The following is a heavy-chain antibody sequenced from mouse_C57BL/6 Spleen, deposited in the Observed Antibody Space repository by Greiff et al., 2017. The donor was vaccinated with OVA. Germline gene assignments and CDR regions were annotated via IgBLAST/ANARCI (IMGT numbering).Heavy chain of an antibody. CDR2: IYPGSGNT. Sequence: QVQLQQSGPELVKPGASVKISCKASGYSFTSYYIHWVKQRPGQGLEWIGWIYPGSGNTKYNEKFKGKATLTADTSSSTAYMQLSSLTSEDSAVYYCAYSNGGYRAMDYWGQGTSVTVSS. D-gene: IGHD2-5*01. CDR3: AYSNGGYRAMDY. V-gene: IGHV1-66*01. CDR1: GYSFTSYY. J-gene: IGHJ4*01.